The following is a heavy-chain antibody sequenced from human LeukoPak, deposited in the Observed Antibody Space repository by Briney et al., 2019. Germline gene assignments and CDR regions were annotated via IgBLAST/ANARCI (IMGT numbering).Heavy chain of an antibody. Sequence: GGSLRLSCAASGFTFSSYAMGWVRQAPGKGLEWVSAISGSGGSTYYADSVKGRFTISRDNSKNTLYLQMNSLRAEDTAVYYCAKDRAVYYDFWSGYFDYWGQGTLVTVSS. V-gene: IGHV3-23*01. D-gene: IGHD3-3*01. CDR2: ISGSGGST. J-gene: IGHJ4*02. CDR1: GFTFSSYA. CDR3: AKDRAVYYDFWSGYFDY.